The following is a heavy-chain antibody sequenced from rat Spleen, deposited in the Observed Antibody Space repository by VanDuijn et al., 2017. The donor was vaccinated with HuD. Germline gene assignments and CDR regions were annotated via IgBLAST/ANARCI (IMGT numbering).Heavy chain of an antibody. CDR2: ISTGGGNT. J-gene: IGHJ2*01. CDR3: ARDYPGYPPFDY. Sequence: EVQLVESGGGLVQPGRSLKLSCAASGFTFSNYDMAWVRQAPTKGLEWVASISTGGGNTYYRDSVKGRFTISRDNAKSTLYLQMDSLRSEDTATYYCARDYPGYPPFDYWGQGVMVTVSS. CDR1: GFTFSNYD. V-gene: IGHV5S23*01. D-gene: IGHD1-4*01.